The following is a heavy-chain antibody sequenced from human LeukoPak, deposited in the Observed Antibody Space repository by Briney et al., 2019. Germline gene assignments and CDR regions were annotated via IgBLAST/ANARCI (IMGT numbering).Heavy chain of an antibody. CDR2: IYYSGST. Sequence: SATLSLTCTVSGGSISSYNWSWIRQPPGKGLEWIGYIYYSGSTNYNPSLKSRVTISVDTSKNQFSLKLSSVTAADTAVYYCARAAVYDILTGYFFDYWGQGTLVTVSS. CDR1: GGSISSYN. D-gene: IGHD3-9*01. V-gene: IGHV4-59*01. J-gene: IGHJ4*02. CDR3: ARAAVYDILTGYFFDY.